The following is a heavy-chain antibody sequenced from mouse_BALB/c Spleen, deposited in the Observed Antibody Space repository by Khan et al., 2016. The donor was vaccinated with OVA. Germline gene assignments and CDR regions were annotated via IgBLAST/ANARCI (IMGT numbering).Heavy chain of an antibody. D-gene: IGHD2-4*01. CDR3: ARRGKDYGRGVLFAY. Sequence: QVQLKQSGPGLVQPSQSLSITCTVSGFSLNNYSVHWVRQSPGKGLEWLGVIWSAGSTDYNAAFISRLTISKDNSRSQVFFKMNSLQPNDTAIYYCARRGKDYGRGVLFAYWGQGTLVTVSA. J-gene: IGHJ3*01. CDR2: IWSAGST. CDR1: GFSLNNYS. V-gene: IGHV2-2*02.